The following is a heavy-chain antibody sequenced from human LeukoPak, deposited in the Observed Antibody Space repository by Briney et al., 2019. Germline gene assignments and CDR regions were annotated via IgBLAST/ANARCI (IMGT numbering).Heavy chain of an antibody. V-gene: IGHV3-48*03. Sequence: PGGSLRLSCAASGFTFSSYEMNWVRQAPGKWLEWVSYISSSGSTIYYADSVKGRFTISRDNAKNSLYLQMNSLRAEDTAVYYCARVGGSSSWSADYWGQGTLVTVSS. J-gene: IGHJ4*02. CDR2: ISSSGSTI. CDR3: ARVGGSSSWSADY. D-gene: IGHD6-13*01. CDR1: GFTFSSYE.